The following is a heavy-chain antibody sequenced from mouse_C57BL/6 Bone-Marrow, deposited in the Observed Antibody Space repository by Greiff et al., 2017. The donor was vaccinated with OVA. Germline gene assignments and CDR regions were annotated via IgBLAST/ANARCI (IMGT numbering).Heavy chain of an antibody. V-gene: IGHV1-76*01. Sequence: VQVVESGAEVVRPGASVKLSCKASGYTFTDYYINWVKQRPGQGLEWIARIYPGSGNTYYNEKFKGKATLTAEKSSNTAYMQLSSLTSEDSAVYFCERDDGCFFEYWGPGTTLTVSS. J-gene: IGHJ2*01. CDR3: ERDDGCFFEY. D-gene: IGHD2-3*01. CDR1: GYTFTDYY. CDR2: IYPGSGNT.